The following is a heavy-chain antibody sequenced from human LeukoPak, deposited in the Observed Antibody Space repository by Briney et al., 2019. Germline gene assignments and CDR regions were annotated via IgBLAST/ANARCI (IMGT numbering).Heavy chain of an antibody. Sequence: GGSLRLSCAASGFTVSSYWMHWVRQAPGKGLVWVSRISSDGRTTTYADFVKGRFTISRDDAKNTLHLQMNSLRTEDTAVYYCARDSAWLSYFDYWGQGSLVTVSS. D-gene: IGHD3-22*01. CDR1: GFTVSSYW. J-gene: IGHJ4*02. CDR2: ISSDGRTT. V-gene: IGHV3-74*03. CDR3: ARDSAWLSYFDY.